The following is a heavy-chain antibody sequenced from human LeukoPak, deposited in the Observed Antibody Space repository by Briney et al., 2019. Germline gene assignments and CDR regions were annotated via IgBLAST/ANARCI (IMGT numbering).Heavy chain of an antibody. J-gene: IGHJ4*02. CDR3: AKASGEMTTVDALDY. CDR2: ISYDGSNK. Sequence: PGGSLRLSCAASGFTFRTYGMHWVRQAPGKGLEWVTLISYDGSNKYYADSVQGRFTISRDNSKNKLYLQMDTLGAEDTAMYYCAKASGEMTTVDALDYWDQGTLVTVSS. CDR1: GFTFRTYG. V-gene: IGHV3-30*18. D-gene: IGHD4-17*01.